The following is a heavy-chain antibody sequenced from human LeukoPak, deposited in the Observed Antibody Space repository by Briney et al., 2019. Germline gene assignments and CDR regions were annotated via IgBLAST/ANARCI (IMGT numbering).Heavy chain of an antibody. Sequence: SVKVSCKASGYTFTSYGISWVRQAPGQGLEWMGRIIPILGIANYAQKFQGRVTITADKSTSTAYMELSSLRSEDTAVYYCARDRLGGGNFPDWGQGTLVTVSS. CDR2: IIPILGIA. J-gene: IGHJ4*02. V-gene: IGHV1-69*04. D-gene: IGHD4-23*01. CDR3: ARDRLGGGNFPD. CDR1: GYTFTSYG.